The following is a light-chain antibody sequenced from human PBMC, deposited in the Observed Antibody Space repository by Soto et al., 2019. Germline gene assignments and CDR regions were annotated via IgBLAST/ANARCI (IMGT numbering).Light chain of an antibody. CDR2: KAS. CDR3: QQYDSYPRT. V-gene: IGKV1-5*03. CDR1: QTISSW. Sequence: DIQMTQSPSTLSASVGDRVTITCRASQTISSWLAWYQQKAGKAPKVLIYKASRLESGVPSRFSGSGSGTEFTLTISSPQPDDFGTYYCQQYDSYPRTFGQGTRVEI. J-gene: IGKJ1*01.